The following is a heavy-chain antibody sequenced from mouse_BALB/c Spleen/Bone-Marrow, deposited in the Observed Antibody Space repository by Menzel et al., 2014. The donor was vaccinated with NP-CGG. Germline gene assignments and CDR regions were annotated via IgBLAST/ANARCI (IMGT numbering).Heavy chain of an antibody. D-gene: IGHD1-1*01. V-gene: IGHV1S16*01. Sequence: VKLMESGAELVKPGASVKLSCKASDYTFTSYWMHWVKLRPGQGFEWIGEINPSNGGTNYNEKFKRKATLTVDKSSSTAYMQLSSLTSEDSAVYYCTYMGYYGSSYAMDYWGQGTSVTVSS. CDR2: INPSNGGT. CDR1: DYTFTSYW. CDR3: TYMGYYGSSYAMDY. J-gene: IGHJ4*01.